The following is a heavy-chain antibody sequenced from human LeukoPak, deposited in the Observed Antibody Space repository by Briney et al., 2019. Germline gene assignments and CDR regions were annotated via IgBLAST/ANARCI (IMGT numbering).Heavy chain of an antibody. J-gene: IGHJ4*02. CDR2: IYYSGST. Sequence: SETLSLTCTVSGGSISSSSYYWGWIRQPPGKGLEWIGYIYYSGSTNYNPSLKSRVTISVDTSKNQFSLKLSSVTAADTAVYYCAREGTTVTHFDYWGQGTLVTVSS. D-gene: IGHD4-17*01. V-gene: IGHV4-61*01. CDR1: GGSISSSSYY. CDR3: AREGTTVTHFDY.